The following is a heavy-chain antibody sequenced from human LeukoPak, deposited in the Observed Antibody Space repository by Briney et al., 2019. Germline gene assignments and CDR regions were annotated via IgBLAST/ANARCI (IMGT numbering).Heavy chain of an antibody. Sequence: GGSLRLSCTASGFTFGDYAMSWVRQAPGKGLEWVSSISSTSSYIYYADSVKGRFTISRDNSKNTLYLQMNSLRAEDTAVYYCAKDLVLGLLWFGELGYMDVWGKGTTVTISS. CDR2: ISSTSSYI. J-gene: IGHJ6*03. D-gene: IGHD3-10*01. CDR1: GFTFGDYA. V-gene: IGHV3-21*01. CDR3: AKDLVLGLLWFGELGYMDV.